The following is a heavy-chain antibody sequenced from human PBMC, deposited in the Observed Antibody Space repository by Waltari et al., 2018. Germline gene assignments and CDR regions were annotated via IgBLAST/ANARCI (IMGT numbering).Heavy chain of an antibody. CDR3: ARLLPSIVVVPAATGWFDP. V-gene: IGHV1-69-2*01. J-gene: IGHJ5*02. CDR1: GYTFTDYY. Sequence: EVQLVQSGAEVKKPGATVKISCKASGYTFTDYYMHWVQQAPGKGLEWMGRVDPEDGETIYAEKFQGRVTITADTSTDTAYMELSSLRSEDTAVYYCARLLPSIVVVPAATGWFDPWGQGTLVTVSS. CDR2: VDPEDGET. D-gene: IGHD2-2*01.